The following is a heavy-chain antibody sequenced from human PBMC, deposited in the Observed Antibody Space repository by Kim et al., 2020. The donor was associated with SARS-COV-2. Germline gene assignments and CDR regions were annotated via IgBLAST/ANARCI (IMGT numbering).Heavy chain of an antibody. CDR2: ISRNDGGTV. Sequence: GGSLRLSCAASGFSISTYDMNWVRQAPEKGLEWISYISRNDGGTVYYADSVKGRFSISRDNAKNSLSLQINRLRPEDTAIYYCARGNDALHVWGHGTMVTVSS. J-gene: IGHJ3*01. CDR1: GFSISTYD. CDR3: ARGNDALHV. V-gene: IGHV3-48*03.